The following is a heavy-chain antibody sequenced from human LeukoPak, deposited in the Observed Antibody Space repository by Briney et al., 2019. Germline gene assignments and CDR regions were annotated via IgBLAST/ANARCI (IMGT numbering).Heavy chain of an antibody. CDR1: GYTFTSYD. J-gene: IGHJ3*02. CDR2: MNPNSGNT. Sequence: GASVKVSCKASGYTFTSYDINWVRQATGQRLEWMGWMNPNSGNTGYAQKFQGRVTMTRNTSISTAYMELSSLRSEDTAVYYCARGRWGYSGYDGAFDIWGQGTMVTVSS. V-gene: IGHV1-8*01. D-gene: IGHD5-12*01. CDR3: ARGRWGYSGYDGAFDI.